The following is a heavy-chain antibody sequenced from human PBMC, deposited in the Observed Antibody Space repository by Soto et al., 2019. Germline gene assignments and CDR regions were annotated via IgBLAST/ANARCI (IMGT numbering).Heavy chain of an antibody. Sequence: PSETLSLTRTVSGGSISNYYRSWIRQPPGKGMEWIGYIYYSGSTNYNPSLKSRVTISLDTSKNQFSLKLSSVTAADTAVYYCARIYCSTSNCNYYYYMDVWGKGTTVTVSS. V-gene: IGHV4-59*01. CDR3: ARIYCSTSNCNYYYYMDV. J-gene: IGHJ6*03. CDR2: IYYSGST. D-gene: IGHD2-2*01. CDR1: GGSISNYY.